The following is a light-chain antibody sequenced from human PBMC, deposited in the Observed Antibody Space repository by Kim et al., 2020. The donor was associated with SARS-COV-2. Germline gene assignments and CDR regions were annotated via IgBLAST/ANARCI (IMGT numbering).Light chain of an antibody. CDR3: QQYGSAPLT. Sequence: SPGESATLSCRASQTITSKYLAWYQQKPGQAPRLLISGASTRAPGVPDRFSGSGSRTDFTLTISGLEPDDFAVYICQQYGSAPLTFGRGTRLEIK. J-gene: IGKJ5*01. CDR1: QTITSKY. V-gene: IGKV3-20*01. CDR2: GAS.